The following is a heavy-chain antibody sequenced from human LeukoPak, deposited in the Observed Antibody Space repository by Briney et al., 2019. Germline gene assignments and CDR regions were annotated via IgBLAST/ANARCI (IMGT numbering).Heavy chain of an antibody. CDR3: ARGCGWLDS. D-gene: IGHD6-19*01. CDR2: ITGSGSTI. V-gene: IGHV3-48*03. Sequence: GGSLRLSCAASGFTFSGYEMNWVRQAPGKGLEWVSYITGSGSTIFYADSVKGRFTMSRDNAKNALYLQMNGPRAEDTAVYYCARGCGWLDSWGQGTLVTVSS. J-gene: IGHJ4*02. CDR1: GFTFSGYE.